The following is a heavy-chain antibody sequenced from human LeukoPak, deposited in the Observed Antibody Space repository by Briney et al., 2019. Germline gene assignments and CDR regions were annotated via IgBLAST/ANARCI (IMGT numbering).Heavy chain of an antibody. D-gene: IGHD2-2*01. V-gene: IGHV3-21*01. CDR1: GFTFSSYS. Sequence: GGSLRLSCAASGFTFSSYSMNWVRQAPGKGLEWVSSISSSSSYIYYADSVKGRFTISRDNAKNSLYLQMNSLRAEDTAVYYCARDPAIIVVVPAATDYWGQGTLVTVSS. CDR3: ARDPAIIVVVPAATDY. CDR2: ISSSSSYI. J-gene: IGHJ4*02.